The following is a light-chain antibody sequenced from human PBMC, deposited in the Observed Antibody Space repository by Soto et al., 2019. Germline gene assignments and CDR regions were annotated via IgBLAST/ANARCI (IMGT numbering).Light chain of an antibody. CDR1: QSFSSSY. V-gene: IGKV3-20*01. Sequence: EIVLTQSPGTLSLSPGERATLSCRARQSFSSSYLAWYQQKPGQSPRLLIYGASSRATGIPDRFSGSGSGTDFTLPITRLETEDFVVYYCQQYGSSPRVTFGGGTKVEIK. CDR3: QQYGSSPRVT. CDR2: GAS. J-gene: IGKJ4*01.